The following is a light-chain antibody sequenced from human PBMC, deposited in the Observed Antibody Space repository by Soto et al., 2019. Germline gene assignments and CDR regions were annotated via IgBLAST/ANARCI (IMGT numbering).Light chain of an antibody. CDR1: QSISTY. CDR2: AAF. Sequence: DIQMTQAPSSLSASVGDRVTITCRASQSISTYLNWYQQKPGKAPNLLIYAAFSLQSGVPSRFSSSISGTDFTLTSSSLQPEDFATYFCQQSYNIPFTFGPGTKVDV. J-gene: IGKJ3*01. CDR3: QQSYNIPFT. V-gene: IGKV1-39*01.